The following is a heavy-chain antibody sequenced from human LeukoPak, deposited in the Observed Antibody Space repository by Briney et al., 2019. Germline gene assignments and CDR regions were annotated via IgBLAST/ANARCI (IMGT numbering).Heavy chain of an antibody. J-gene: IGHJ4*02. D-gene: IGHD4-23*01. Sequence: PGGSLRLSCAGSGFPFSNYWMAWVRQAPGKGLEWVANMKEDGGERNYVDSVKGRFTISRDNTKNSLYLQMNSLRVDDTAVYYCVRDRGYSTFDYWGQGTLVIVSS. CDR3: VRDRGYSTFDY. V-gene: IGHV3-7*01. CDR2: MKEDGGER. CDR1: GFPFSNYW.